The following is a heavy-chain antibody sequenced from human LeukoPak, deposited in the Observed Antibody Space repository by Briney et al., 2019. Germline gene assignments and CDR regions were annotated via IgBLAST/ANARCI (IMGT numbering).Heavy chain of an antibody. CDR1: GFTFSSYW. V-gene: IGHV3-74*01. Sequence: GGSLRLSCAASGFTFSSYWMHWVRQAPGKGLVWVSRINSDGSSTSYADSVKGRFTISRDNAKNTLYLQMNSLRAEDTAVYYCAREDYDSSGYYSYYFDYSVRGTLVTVSS. D-gene: IGHD3-22*01. J-gene: IGHJ4*02. CDR3: AREDYDSSGYYSYYFDY. CDR2: INSDGSST.